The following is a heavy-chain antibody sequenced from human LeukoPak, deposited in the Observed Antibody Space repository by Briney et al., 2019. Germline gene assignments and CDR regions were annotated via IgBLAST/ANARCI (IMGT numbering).Heavy chain of an antibody. V-gene: IGHV3-30*18. Sequence: GGSLRLSCAASGFTFSSYGMHWVRQAPGKGLEWVAVISYDGSNKYYADCVKGRFTISRDNSKNTLYLQMNSLRAEDTAVYYCAKLVVVAARFDYWGQGTLVTVSS. D-gene: IGHD2-15*01. CDR1: GFTFSSYG. CDR2: ISYDGSNK. CDR3: AKLVVVAARFDY. J-gene: IGHJ4*02.